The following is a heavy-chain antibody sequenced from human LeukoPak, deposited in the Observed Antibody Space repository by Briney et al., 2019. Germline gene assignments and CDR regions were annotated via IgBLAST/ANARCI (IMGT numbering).Heavy chain of an antibody. CDR3: ARDYGGDYFDC. V-gene: IGHV4-31*03. Sequence: PSETLSLTCTVSGASISTGGDFWSWIRHHSGKGLEWIGHMYNSGSTYYNPSLKSRVTISVDTSKKQFSRKLSSVTAADTAVYYCARDYGGDYFDCWGQGTLVTVSS. D-gene: IGHD4-23*01. CDR2: MYNSGST. CDR1: GASISTGGDF. J-gene: IGHJ4*02.